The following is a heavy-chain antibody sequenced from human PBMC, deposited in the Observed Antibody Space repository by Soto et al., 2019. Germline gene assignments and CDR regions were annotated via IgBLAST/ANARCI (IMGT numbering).Heavy chain of an antibody. CDR3: ARDFRDGYYFDY. V-gene: IGHV3-21*01. CDR2: ISSSSSYI. J-gene: IGHJ4*02. D-gene: IGHD5-12*01. CDR1: GFTFSSYS. Sequence: EVQLVESGGGLVKPGGSLRLSCAASGFTFSSYSMNWVRQAPGKGLEWVSSISSSSSYIYYADSVKGRFTISRDNDKNSLYMQMNSLRAEDTAVYYCARDFRDGYYFDYWGQGTLVTVSS.